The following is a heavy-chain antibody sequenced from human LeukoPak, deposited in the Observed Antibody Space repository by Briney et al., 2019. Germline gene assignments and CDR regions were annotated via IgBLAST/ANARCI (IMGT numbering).Heavy chain of an antibody. Sequence: PGESLRLSCAASGFIFSNYAMSWVRQPPGKGLEWVSVISCSDGTTYYAASVKGRFTISRDNSKNTVYLHMNNRSAEDAVMYYCAKDQDTMILVVSPFDSWGQGTLVTVSS. J-gene: IGHJ4*02. CDR2: ISCSDGTT. CDR3: AKDQDTMILVVSPFDS. CDR1: GFIFSNYA. D-gene: IGHD3-22*01. V-gene: IGHV3-23*01.